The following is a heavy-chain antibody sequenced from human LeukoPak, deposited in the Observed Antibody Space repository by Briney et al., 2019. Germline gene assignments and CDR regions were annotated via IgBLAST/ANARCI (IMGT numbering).Heavy chain of an antibody. CDR1: GFTFSSYA. CDR2: ISGSGGST. J-gene: IGHJ3*01. D-gene: IGHD6-13*01. CDR3: AGGISATGGG. Sequence: GGSLRLSCAASGFTFSSYAMSWVRQAQGKGLEWVSAISGSGGSTYYADSVKGRFTISRDNAKNTLYLQMNSLRAEDTAVYYCAGGISATGGGWGQGTMVTVSS. V-gene: IGHV3-23*01.